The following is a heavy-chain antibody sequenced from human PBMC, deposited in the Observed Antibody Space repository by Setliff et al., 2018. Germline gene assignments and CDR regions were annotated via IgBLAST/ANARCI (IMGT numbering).Heavy chain of an antibody. V-gene: IGHV1-18*01. J-gene: IGHJ4*02. CDR2: ISAYTGKT. CDR1: GYTFTGYG. Sequence: ASVKVSCKASGYTFTGYGLSWVRQAPGQGLEWMGWISAYTGKTDYAQNFQGRVTMTTDTSTSTGYMELRSLRYDDTAVYYCARAPRLEWILPTFDYWGQGTPVTVSS. CDR3: ARAPRLEWILPTFDY. D-gene: IGHD3-3*01.